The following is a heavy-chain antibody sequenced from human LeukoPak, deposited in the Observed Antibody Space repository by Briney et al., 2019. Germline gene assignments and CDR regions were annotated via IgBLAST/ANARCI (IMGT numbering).Heavy chain of an antibody. D-gene: IGHD5-12*01. J-gene: IGHJ4*02. Sequence: GGSPRLSCAASGFTFSSYAMSWVRQAPGKGLEWVSAISGSGGSTYYADSVKGRFTISRDNSKNTLYLQMNSLRAEDTAVYYCAKRYSGYDFIDYWGQGTLVTVSS. V-gene: IGHV3-23*01. CDR3: AKRYSGYDFIDY. CDR1: GFTFSSYA. CDR2: ISGSGGST.